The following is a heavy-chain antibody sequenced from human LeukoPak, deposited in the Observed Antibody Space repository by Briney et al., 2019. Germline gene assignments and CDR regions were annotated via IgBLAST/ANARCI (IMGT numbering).Heavy chain of an antibody. CDR1: GYTFTSYG. D-gene: IGHD5-12*01. V-gene: IGHV1-18*01. J-gene: IGHJ4*02. CDR2: ISAYNGNT. Sequence: ASVKVSCKASGYTFTSYGISWVRQAPGQGPEWMGWISAYNGNTNYAQKLQGRVTMTTDTSTSTAYMELRSLRSDDTAVYYCAREYSGYDWGQFDYWGQGTLVTVSS. CDR3: AREYSGYDWGQFDY.